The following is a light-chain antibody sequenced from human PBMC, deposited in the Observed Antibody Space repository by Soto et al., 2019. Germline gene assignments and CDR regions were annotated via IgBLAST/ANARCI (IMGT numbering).Light chain of an antibody. V-gene: IGKV3-11*01. CDR2: DAS. CDR3: QQRSNWAPYT. Sequence: EVVLTQSPATLSLSPGERATLSCRASQSVSSYSAWYQQKPGQAPRLLIYDASNRATGIPARFSGSGSGTDFTLNISSLEPEDFAVYYCQQRSNWAPYTFGQGTKLEIK. J-gene: IGKJ2*01. CDR1: QSVSSY.